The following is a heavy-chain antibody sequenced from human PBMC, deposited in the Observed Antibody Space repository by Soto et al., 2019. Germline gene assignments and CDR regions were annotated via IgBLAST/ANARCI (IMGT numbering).Heavy chain of an antibody. CDR3: ARGPSIEWFLDY. Sequence: GASVKVSCKASGGTSSSYAISWVRQAPGQGLEWMGGIIPIFGTANYAQKFQGRVTITADESTSTAYMELSSLRSEDTAVHYCARGPSIEWFLDYWGQGTLVTVSS. CDR1: GGTSSSYA. D-gene: IGHD3-3*01. CDR2: IIPIFGTA. J-gene: IGHJ4*02. V-gene: IGHV1-69*13.